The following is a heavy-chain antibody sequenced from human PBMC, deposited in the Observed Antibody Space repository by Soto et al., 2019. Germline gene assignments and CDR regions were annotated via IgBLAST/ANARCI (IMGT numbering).Heavy chain of an antibody. CDR3: AKDLTSTSRTPEL. V-gene: IGHV3-23*01. J-gene: IGHJ4*02. CDR2: ISDSGGST. D-gene: IGHD2-2*01. Sequence: GGSLRLSCEASGFTFSSYAMSWVRQAPGKGLEWVSAISDSGGSTYYADSMKGRFTISRDNSKNTLYLQMNSLRAEDTAIYYCAKDLTSTSRTPELWGQGTLVTVSS. CDR1: GFTFSSYA.